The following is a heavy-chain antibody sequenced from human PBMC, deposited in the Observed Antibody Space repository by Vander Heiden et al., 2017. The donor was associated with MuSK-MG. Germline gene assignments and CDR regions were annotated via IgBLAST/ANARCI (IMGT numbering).Heavy chain of an antibody. V-gene: IGHV4-34*01. CDR2: INHSGST. CDR3: ARGTASSGWSQYFDY. Sequence: QVQLQQWGAGLLKPSETLSLTCAVYGGSFSGYYWSWIRQPPGKGLEWIGEINHSGSTNYNPSLKSRVTISVDTSKNQFSLKLSSVTAADTAVYYCARGTASSGWSQYFDYWGQGTLGTVSS. J-gene: IGHJ4*02. D-gene: IGHD6-19*01. CDR1: GGSFSGYY.